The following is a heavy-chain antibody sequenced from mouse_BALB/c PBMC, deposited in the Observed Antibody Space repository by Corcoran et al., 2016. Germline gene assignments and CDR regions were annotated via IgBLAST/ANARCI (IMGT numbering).Heavy chain of an antibody. CDR1: GYTFTNYG. CDR3: AKGRSYFDV. Sequence: QIQLVQSGPELKKPGETVKSSCKASGYTFTNYGMYWVKQAPGKGLKWMGWINTYTGEPTYADDFKGRFAFSLETSASTAYLQINNLKNEDTATYFCAKGRSYFDVWGAGTTVTVSS. V-gene: IGHV9-3-1*01. J-gene: IGHJ1*01. CDR2: INTYTGEP.